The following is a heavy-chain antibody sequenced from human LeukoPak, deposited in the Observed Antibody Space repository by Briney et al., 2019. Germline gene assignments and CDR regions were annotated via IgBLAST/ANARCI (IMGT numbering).Heavy chain of an antibody. D-gene: IGHD6-13*01. CDR1: GYTFTGYY. CDR2: INPNSGGT. Sequence: ASVKVSCKASGYTFTGYYMHWVRQAPGQGLEWMGWINPNSGGTNYVQKFQGRVTMTRDPSISTAYMELSRRRSDDTAVYYCARGGAAAGMRTKNYWGQGTLVTVSS. CDR3: ARGGAAAGMRTKNY. J-gene: IGHJ4*02. V-gene: IGHV1-2*02.